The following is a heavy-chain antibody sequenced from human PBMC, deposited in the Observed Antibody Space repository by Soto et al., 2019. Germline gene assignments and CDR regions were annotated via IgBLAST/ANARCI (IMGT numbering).Heavy chain of an antibody. CDR1: GFRFSSHN. D-gene: IGHD1-26*01. CDR2: ISTSGSSI. J-gene: IGHJ4*02. CDR3: ARSGNYRLDC. V-gene: IGHV3-48*01. Sequence: EVQLVESGGGLVQPGGSLRLSCAASGFRFSSHNMNWVRQAPGKGLEWISYISTSGSSIYYADSVKGRFTISRDNAKNSLYLQMNSLRAEDTALYYCARSGNYRLDCWGQGTLVTVSS.